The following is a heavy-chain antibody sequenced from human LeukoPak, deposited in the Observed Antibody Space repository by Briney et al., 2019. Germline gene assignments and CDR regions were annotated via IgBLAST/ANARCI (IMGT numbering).Heavy chain of an antibody. CDR1: GFTVSSNY. CDR2: IYSGGTT. Sequence: GGSLRLSCAASGFTVSSNYMSWVRQAPGKGLEWVSVIYSGGTTYYADSVKGRFTISRDNSKNTLYLQMNSLRAEDTAVYYCARDSTRGYYYGMDVWGQGTTVTVSS. J-gene: IGHJ6*02. V-gene: IGHV3-53*01. D-gene: IGHD3-10*01. CDR3: ARDSTRGYYYGMDV.